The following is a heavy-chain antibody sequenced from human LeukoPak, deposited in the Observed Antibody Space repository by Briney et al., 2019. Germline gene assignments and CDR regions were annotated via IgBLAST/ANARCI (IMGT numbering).Heavy chain of an antibody. V-gene: IGHV4-4*02. CDR3: ARRYYGSGTNYFDY. D-gene: IGHD3-10*01. J-gene: IGHJ4*02. Sequence: PSETLSLTCTVSGGSITTSNWWSWVRQPPGKGLEWTGEVYHSGSTTYNSSLKSRLTMSIDKSKNHFSLNLSSVTAADTAVYYCARRYYGSGTNYFDYWGQGTLVTVSS. CDR2: VYHSGST. CDR1: GGSITTSNW.